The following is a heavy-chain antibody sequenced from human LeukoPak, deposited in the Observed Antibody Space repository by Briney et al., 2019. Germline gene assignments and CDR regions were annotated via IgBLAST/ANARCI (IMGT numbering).Heavy chain of an antibody. Sequence: ASVKVSCKVSGYTLTELSMHWVRQAPGKGLEWMGGFDPEDGETIYAQKFQGRVTMTEDTSTDTAYMELSSLRSEDTAVYYCARPHGTYYGSGSYYNGDAFDIWGQGTMVTVSS. CDR1: GYTLTELS. V-gene: IGHV1-24*01. D-gene: IGHD3-10*01. J-gene: IGHJ3*02. CDR3: ARPHGTYYGSGSYYNGDAFDI. CDR2: FDPEDGET.